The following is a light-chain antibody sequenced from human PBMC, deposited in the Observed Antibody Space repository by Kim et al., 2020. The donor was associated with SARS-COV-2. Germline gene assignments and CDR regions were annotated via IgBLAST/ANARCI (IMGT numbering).Light chain of an antibody. J-gene: IGKJ5*01. V-gene: IGKV3-15*01. Sequence: EIVMTQSPATLSVSPGERATLSCRDSQSIINNLAWYQQKPGQAPRLLISGASTRATGIPARFSGSGSGTEFTLTINSLQSEDFALYYCQQYNSWLITFGQGTRLEIK. CDR3: QQYNSWLIT. CDR1: QSIINN. CDR2: GAS.